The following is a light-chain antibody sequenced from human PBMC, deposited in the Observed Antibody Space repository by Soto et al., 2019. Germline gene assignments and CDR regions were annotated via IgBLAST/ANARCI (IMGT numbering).Light chain of an antibody. CDR2: RAA. J-gene: IGKJ1*01. Sequence: DIQMTQSPSTLSAFVGDRVTITCRASQSISTSLAWYQHKTGKAPKLLIYRAATLQSGVPTRFSGSGSAAEFTLSISSLQPDDFATYYCQQYNSSSRTFGQGTKVDI. V-gene: IGKV1-5*03. CDR1: QSISTS. CDR3: QQYNSSSRT.